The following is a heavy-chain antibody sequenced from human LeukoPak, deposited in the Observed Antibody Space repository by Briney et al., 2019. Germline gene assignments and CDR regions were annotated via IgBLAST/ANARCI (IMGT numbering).Heavy chain of an antibody. Sequence: SETQSLTCAVYGGSFSGYYWSWIRQPPGKGLEWIGEINHSGSTNYNPSLKSRVTISVDTSKNQFSLKLSSVTAADTAVYYCARGYYVWGSYRSYYFDYWGQGTLVTVSS. CDR1: GGSFSGYY. CDR2: INHSGST. V-gene: IGHV4-34*01. J-gene: IGHJ4*02. CDR3: ARGYYVWGSYRSYYFDY. D-gene: IGHD3-16*02.